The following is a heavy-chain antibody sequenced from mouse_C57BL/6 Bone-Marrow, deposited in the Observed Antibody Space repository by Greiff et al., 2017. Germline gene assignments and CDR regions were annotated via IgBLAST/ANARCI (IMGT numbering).Heavy chain of an antibody. Sequence: QVQLQQPGAELVKPGASVKMSCKASGYTFTSYWITWVKQRPGQGLEWIGDIYPGSGTTSYNQKFKGKATLTVDQSSSTAYMQLNSLTSEDSAVXYCARGSYGPWFAYWGQGTLVTVSA. CDR1: GYTFTSYW. CDR2: IYPGSGTT. CDR3: ARGSYGPWFAY. J-gene: IGHJ3*01. D-gene: IGHD1-2*01. V-gene: IGHV1-55*01.